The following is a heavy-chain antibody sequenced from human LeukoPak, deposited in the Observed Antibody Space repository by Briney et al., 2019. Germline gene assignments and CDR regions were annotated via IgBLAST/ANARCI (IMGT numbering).Heavy chain of an antibody. V-gene: IGHV3-33*01. CDR2: IWSDGSKK. CDR1: GFSLRDYG. Sequence: PGRSLRLSCAASGFSLRDYGMYWVRQAPGKGLEWVSIIWSDGSKKYYGDSVKGRFTISRDNSKNTLYLQMNSLRAEDTAVYYCARVAGYDGEGAFDIWGQGTMVTVSS. CDR3: ARVAGYDGEGAFDI. D-gene: IGHD5-12*01. J-gene: IGHJ3*02.